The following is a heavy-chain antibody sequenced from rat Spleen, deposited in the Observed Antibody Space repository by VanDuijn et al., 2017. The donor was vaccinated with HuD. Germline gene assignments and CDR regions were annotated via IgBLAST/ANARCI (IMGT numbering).Heavy chain of an antibody. J-gene: IGHJ2*01. CDR1: GFTFSNYY. CDR3: TTDRLGADYFEY. D-gene: IGHD5-1*01. V-gene: IGHV5-27*01. Sequence: EVQLVESGGGLVQPGRSLKLSCAASGFTFSNYYMAWVRQAPTKGLEWVAYISTGGGSTYYRDSVKGRFTISRDNAKSTLYLQMDGLRFEYTATYYCTTDRLGADYFEYGGQGVMVTVSS. CDR2: ISTGGGST.